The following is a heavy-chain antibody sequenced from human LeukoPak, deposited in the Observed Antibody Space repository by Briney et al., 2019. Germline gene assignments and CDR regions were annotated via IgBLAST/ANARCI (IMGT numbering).Heavy chain of an antibody. CDR2: VGGGGVPT. V-gene: IGHV3-23*01. Sequence: GGSLRLSCVASGFTFNRYGMSWVRQIPGKGLEWVAIVGGGGVPTFYADSLKGRFTISRDNAKNSLYLQMNSLRAEDTAVYYCARVGIEQLVQDYYFDYWGQGTLVTVSS. CDR1: GFTFNRYG. J-gene: IGHJ4*02. CDR3: ARVGIEQLVQDYYFDY. D-gene: IGHD6-13*01.